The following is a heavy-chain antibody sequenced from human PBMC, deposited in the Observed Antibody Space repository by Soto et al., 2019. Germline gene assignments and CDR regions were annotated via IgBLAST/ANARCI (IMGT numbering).Heavy chain of an antibody. Sequence: GGSLRLSCAASGFTFSSYGMHWVRQAPGKGLEWVAVISYDGSNKYYADSVKGRFTISRDNSKNTLYLQMNSLRAEDTAVYYCAKDLYPGAFDIWGQGTMVTVSS. CDR2: ISYDGSNK. CDR3: AKDLYPGAFDI. V-gene: IGHV3-30*18. CDR1: GFTFSSYG. J-gene: IGHJ3*02. D-gene: IGHD2-8*01.